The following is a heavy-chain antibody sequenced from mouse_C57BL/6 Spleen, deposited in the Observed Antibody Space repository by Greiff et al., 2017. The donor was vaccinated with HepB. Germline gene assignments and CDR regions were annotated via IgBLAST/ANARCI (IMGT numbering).Heavy chain of an antibody. V-gene: IGHV1-64*01. CDR1: GYTFTSYW. D-gene: IGHD2-4*01. CDR2: IHPNSGST. CDR3: ARNQGYDYGVDY. J-gene: IGHJ2*01. Sequence: QVQLQQPGAELVKPGASVKLSCKASGYTFTSYWMHWVKQRPGQGLEWIGMIHPNSGSTNYNEKFKSKATLTVDKSSSTAYMQLSSLTSEDSAVYYCARNQGYDYGVDYWGQGTTLTVSS.